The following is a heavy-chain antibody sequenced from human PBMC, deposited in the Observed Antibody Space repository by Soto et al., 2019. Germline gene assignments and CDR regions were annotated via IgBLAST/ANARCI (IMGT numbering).Heavy chain of an antibody. CDR2: ISGSGGST. J-gene: IGHJ4*02. V-gene: IGHV3-23*01. Sequence: GGSLRLSCAASGFTFSSYAMSWVRQAPGKGLEWVSAISGSGGSTYYADSVKGRFTISRDNSKNTLYLQMNSLRAEDTAVYYWANGRYGDNLRGGTYWVQVTLVTFSS. CDR1: GFTFSSYA. D-gene: IGHD4-17*01. CDR3: ANGRYGDNLRGGTY.